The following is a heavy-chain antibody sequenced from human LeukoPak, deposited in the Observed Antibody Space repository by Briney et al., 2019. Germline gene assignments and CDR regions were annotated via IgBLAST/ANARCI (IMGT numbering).Heavy chain of an antibody. CDR3: ARVWYYYDSSGNWFDP. CDR1: GGSISSGDYY. V-gene: IGHV4-30-4*01. CDR2: IYYSGST. J-gene: IGHJ5*02. Sequence: SQTLSLTCTVSGGSISSGDYYWSWIRQPPGKGLEWIGYIYYSGSTYYNPSLKSRVTISVDTSKNQFSLKLSSVTAADTAVYYCARVWYYYDSSGNWFDPWGQGTLVTVSS. D-gene: IGHD3-22*01.